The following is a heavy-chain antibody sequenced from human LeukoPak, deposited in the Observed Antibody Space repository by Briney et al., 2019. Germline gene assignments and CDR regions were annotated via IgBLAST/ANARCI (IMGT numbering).Heavy chain of an antibody. CDR1: GFTFSGYA. J-gene: IGHJ4*02. CDR3: ASQLGTVTTSMTPGYFDY. D-gene: IGHD4-17*01. CDR2: ISSNGGST. V-gene: IGHV3-64*01. Sequence: GGSLRLSCAASGFTFSGYAMHWVRQAPGKGLEYVSAISSNGGSTYYANSVKGRFTISRDNSKNTLYLQMGSLRAEDMAVYYCASQLGTVTTSMTPGYFDYWGQGTLVTVSS.